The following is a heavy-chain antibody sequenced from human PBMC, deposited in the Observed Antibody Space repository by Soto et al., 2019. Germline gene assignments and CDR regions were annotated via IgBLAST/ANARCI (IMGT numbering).Heavy chain of an antibody. CDR2: IWPDGNVK. CDR1: GFPFRNYG. D-gene: IGHD3-3*01. J-gene: IGHJ4*02. CDR3: ARDVVPLFLIPSELDS. V-gene: IGHV3-33*01. Sequence: QVQLVESGGGVVQPGGSLRLSCAASGFPFRNYGMHWVRQAPGKGLEWVAIIWPDGNVKYYADSVKGRFTISRDNSNNSLYLQMNSLRAEDSAVYYCARDVVPLFLIPSELDSWGQGALVTVSS.